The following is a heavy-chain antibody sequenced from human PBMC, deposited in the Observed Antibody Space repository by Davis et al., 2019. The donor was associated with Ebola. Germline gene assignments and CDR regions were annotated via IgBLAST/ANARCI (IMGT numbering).Heavy chain of an antibody. Sequence: PGGSLRLSCAASGFTFSSYPLHWVRQPPGKGLEWLAVISSDGGTTHYADSLKGRFTISRDNSKNTLYLQMNSLRADDTAVYYCAREGRWLQLVSSNAFDTWGQGTMVTVSS. CDR3: AREGRWLQLVSSNAFDT. CDR1: GFTFSSYP. J-gene: IGHJ3*02. CDR2: ISSDGGTT. V-gene: IGHV3-30*04. D-gene: IGHD5-24*01.